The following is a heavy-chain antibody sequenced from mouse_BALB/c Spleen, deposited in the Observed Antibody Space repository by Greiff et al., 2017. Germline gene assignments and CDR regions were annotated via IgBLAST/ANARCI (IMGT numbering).Heavy chain of an antibody. CDR1: GFNIKDYY. V-gene: IGHV14-4*02. CDR3: KCPLRLDY. CDR2: IDPENGDT. J-gene: IGHJ2*01. Sequence: EVQLQQSGAELVRSGASVKLSCTASGFNIKDYYMHWVKQRPEQGLEWIGWIDPENGDTEYAPKFQGKATMTADTSSNTAYLQLSSLTSEDTAVYYGKCPLRLDYWGQGTTLTVSA.